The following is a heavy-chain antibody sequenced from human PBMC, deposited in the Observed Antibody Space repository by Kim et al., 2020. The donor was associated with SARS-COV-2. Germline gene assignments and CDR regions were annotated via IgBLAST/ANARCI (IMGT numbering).Heavy chain of an antibody. CDR3: ATEGGGSYNKAFDI. Sequence: QKFQGRVTMTEDTSTDTAYMELSSLRSEDTAVYYCATEGGGSYNKAFDIWGQGTMVTVSS. V-gene: IGHV1-24*01. J-gene: IGHJ3*02. D-gene: IGHD1-26*01.